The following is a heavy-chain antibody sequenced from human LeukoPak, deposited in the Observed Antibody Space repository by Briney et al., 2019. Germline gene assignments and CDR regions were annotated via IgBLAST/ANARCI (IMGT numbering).Heavy chain of an antibody. CDR3: ARGIGSSGWYTADY. CDR1: GFTFSSYS. CDR2: ISSSSSYK. Sequence: GGSLRLSCAASGFTFSSYSMNWVRQAPGKGLEWVSSISSSSSYKYYADSVKGRFTISRDNAKNSLYLQMNSLRAEDTAVYYCARGIGSSGWYTADYWGQGTLVTVSS. V-gene: IGHV3-21*01. J-gene: IGHJ4*02. D-gene: IGHD6-19*01.